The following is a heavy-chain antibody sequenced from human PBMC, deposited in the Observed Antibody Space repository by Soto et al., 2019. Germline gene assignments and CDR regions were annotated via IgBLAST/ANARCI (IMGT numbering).Heavy chain of an antibody. V-gene: IGHV4-39*01. J-gene: IGHJ4*02. CDR2: IYYSGST. D-gene: IGHD6-6*01. Sequence: SSETLSLTCTVSGGSISSSSYYWGWIRQPPGKGLEWIGSIYYSGSTYYNPSLKSRVTISVDTSKNQFSLKLSSVTAADTAVYYCARQSELDLKYSSSPGLDYWGQGTLVTVSS. CDR3: ARQSELDLKYSSSPGLDY. CDR1: GGSISSSSYY.